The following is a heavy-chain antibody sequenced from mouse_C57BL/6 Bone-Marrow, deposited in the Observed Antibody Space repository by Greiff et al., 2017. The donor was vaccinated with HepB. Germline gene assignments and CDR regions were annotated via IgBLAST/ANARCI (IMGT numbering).Heavy chain of an antibody. CDR1: GYTFTSYW. CDR3: ARRVRDAMDY. V-gene: IGHV1-64*01. Sequence: VQLQQPGAELVTPGASVTLSCKASGYTFTSYWMHWVKQRPGQGLEWIGMIHPNSGSTNYNEKFKSKATLTVDKSSSTAYMQLSSLTAEDSAVYYCARRVRDAMDYWGQGTTVTVSS. J-gene: IGHJ4*01. CDR2: IHPNSGST. D-gene: IGHD2-14*01.